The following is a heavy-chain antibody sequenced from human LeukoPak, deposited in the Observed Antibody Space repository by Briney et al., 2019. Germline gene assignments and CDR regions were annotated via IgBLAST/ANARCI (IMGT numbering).Heavy chain of an antibody. Sequence: GGSLRLSCAAAGFTFSKFAMHWVRQAPGKGLEWVAVVSYDGSYKYYADSVKGRFTISRDNSKNTLYLQMNSLRAEDTAIYYCAKNGDRGAYCSGGTCYPYYYYYMDVWGKGTTVTISS. CDR2: VSYDGSYK. D-gene: IGHD2-15*01. CDR1: GFTFSKFA. J-gene: IGHJ6*03. V-gene: IGHV3-30*04. CDR3: AKNGDRGAYCSGGTCYPYYYYYMDV.